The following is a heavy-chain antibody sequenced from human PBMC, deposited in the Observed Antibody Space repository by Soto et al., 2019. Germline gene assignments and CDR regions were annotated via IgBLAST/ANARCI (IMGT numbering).Heavy chain of an antibody. Sequence: EVHLLESGGGLVQPGGSLRLSCVASGFSFSSHAMTWVRQAAGKGLEWVASTSGNGGATYHSDSVRGRFTISRDKSKNTLYLQMDSLRGEDTAVYYCATDLSEYCGSDCFPDYWGQGALVTVSS. V-gene: IGHV3-23*01. CDR3: ATDLSEYCGSDCFPDY. CDR2: TSGNGGAT. CDR1: GFSFSSHA. J-gene: IGHJ4*02. D-gene: IGHD2-21*02.